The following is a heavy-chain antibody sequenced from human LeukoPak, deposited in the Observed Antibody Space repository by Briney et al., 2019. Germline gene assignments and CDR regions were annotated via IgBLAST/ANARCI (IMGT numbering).Heavy chain of an antibody. J-gene: IGHJ3*02. CDR1: GFSFSNCS. V-gene: IGHV3-21*01. CDR2: ISSSSTYM. D-gene: IGHD4-23*01. Sequence: GGSLRLSCAASGFSFSNCSMNWVRQAPGKGLEWVSSISSSSTYMYYADSLEGLFTISRDNVRNSLYLQMNSLRAEDTAVYYCAGDYEGNLAFDIWGQGTMVTVSS. CDR3: AGDYEGNLAFDI.